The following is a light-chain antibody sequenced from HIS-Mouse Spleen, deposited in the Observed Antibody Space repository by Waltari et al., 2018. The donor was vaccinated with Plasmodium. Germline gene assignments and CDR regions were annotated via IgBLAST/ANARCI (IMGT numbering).Light chain of an antibody. V-gene: IGKV3-15*01. J-gene: IGKJ3*01. CDR2: GAS. CDR3: QQYNNWSFT. CDR1: QSVSSN. Sequence: ELVMTLSPATLSVSPGERATLSCRASQSVSSNLAWYQQKPGQAPRLLIYGASTRATGIPARFSGSGSGTEFTLTISSLQSEDFAVYYCQQYNNWSFTFGPGTKVDIK.